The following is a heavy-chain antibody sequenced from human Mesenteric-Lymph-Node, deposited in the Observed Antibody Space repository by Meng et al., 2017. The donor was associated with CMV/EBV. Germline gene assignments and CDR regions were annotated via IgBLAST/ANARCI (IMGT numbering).Heavy chain of an antibody. J-gene: IGHJ4*02. CDR3: AGGACSGACYFDY. V-gene: IGHV1-46*01. D-gene: IGHD2-15*01. CDR1: GCHFTSYY. Sequence: CKASGCHFTSYYMYWVRQAAGQELEWMGVINPSGGSTTYAQKFQGRITVTRDTSTSTVYMELSSLRSDDTAVYYCAGGACSGACYFDYWGQGTLVTVSS. CDR2: INPSGGST.